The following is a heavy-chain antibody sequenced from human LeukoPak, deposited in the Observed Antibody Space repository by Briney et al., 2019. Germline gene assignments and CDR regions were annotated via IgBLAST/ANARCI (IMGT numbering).Heavy chain of an antibody. Sequence: SETLSLTCTVSGGSISSYYWGWIRQPPGKGLEWIGSIYYSGSTYYNPSLKSRVTISVDTSKNQFSLKLSSVTAADTAVYYCARHQARPSWGTKLYYFDYWGQGTLVTVSS. J-gene: IGHJ4*02. D-gene: IGHD2-2*01. CDR1: GGSISSYY. CDR2: IYYSGST. V-gene: IGHV4-39*01. CDR3: ARHQARPSWGTKLYYFDY.